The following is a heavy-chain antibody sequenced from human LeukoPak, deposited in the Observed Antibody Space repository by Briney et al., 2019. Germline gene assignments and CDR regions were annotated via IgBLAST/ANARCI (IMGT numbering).Heavy chain of an antibody. CDR2: IYPGDSDT. D-gene: IGHD1-1*01. CDR1: GYSFTSYW. Sequence: GESLKISCKGSGYSFTSYWIGWVRQMPGKGLEWMGIIYPGDSDTRYSPSFQGQVTISADKSISTAYLQWSSLKASDTAMYYCARLTGTAGTHQRETRRTGNWFDPWGQGTLVTVSS. CDR3: ARLTGTAGTHQRETRRTGNWFDP. J-gene: IGHJ5*02. V-gene: IGHV5-51*01.